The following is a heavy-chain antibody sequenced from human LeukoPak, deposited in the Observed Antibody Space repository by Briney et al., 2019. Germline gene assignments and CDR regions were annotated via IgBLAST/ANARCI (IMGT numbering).Heavy chain of an antibody. D-gene: IGHD2-2*01. V-gene: IGHV3-23*01. CDR1: GFTFSSYA. Sequence: GGSLRLSCPAYGFTFSSYAMSWVRQAPGKGLEWVSAISGSVGSTYYADSVKGRFTISRDNSKNTLYLQMNSLRAEDTAVYYCAKDPGLLFVVVPAAIEDHIDYWGQGTLVTVSS. CDR3: AKDPGLLFVVVPAAIEDHIDY. CDR2: ISGSVGST. J-gene: IGHJ4*02.